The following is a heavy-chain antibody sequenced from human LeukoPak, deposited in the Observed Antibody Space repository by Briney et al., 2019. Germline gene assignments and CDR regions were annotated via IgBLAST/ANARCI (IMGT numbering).Heavy chain of an antibody. D-gene: IGHD2-15*01. Sequence: GESLRISCKASGYSFTSYWVGWVRQMPGEGLEWMGIIYPSDSDTRYSPSFQGQVTISADKSITTAYLQWSSLKASDTAMYYCARQGSGYLNYWGQGALVTVSS. CDR1: GYSFTSYW. CDR3: ARQGSGYLNY. J-gene: IGHJ4*02. V-gene: IGHV5-51*01. CDR2: IYPSDSDT.